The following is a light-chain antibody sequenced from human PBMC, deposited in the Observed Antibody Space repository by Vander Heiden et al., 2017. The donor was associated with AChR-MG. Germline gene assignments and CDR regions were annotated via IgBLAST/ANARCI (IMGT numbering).Light chain of an antibody. J-gene: IGKJ2*01. CDR2: DVS. CDR3: QQYNHGYS. CDR1: LGVSNK. V-gene: IGKV3D-15*01. Sequence: LLMTQSPVTLSLSPGESATLSCRASLGVSNKIAWYQQKPGQAPRLLIYDVSTRATGIPARFSGSGSGTEFTLTISSLQSEDFAVYYCQQYNHGYSFGQGTKLESK.